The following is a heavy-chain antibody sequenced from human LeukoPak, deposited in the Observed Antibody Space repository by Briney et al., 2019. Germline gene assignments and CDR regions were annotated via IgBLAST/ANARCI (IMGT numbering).Heavy chain of an antibody. CDR1: GYTFTSYG. Sequence: ASVKVSCKASGYTFTSYGISWVRQAPGQGLEWMGWISAYNGNTNYARKLQGRVTMTTDTSASTAYMELRSLRSDDTAVYYCAREPLRGGDYVWGQGTLVTVSS. J-gene: IGHJ4*02. D-gene: IGHD2-21*02. CDR3: AREPLRGGDYV. CDR2: ISAYNGNT. V-gene: IGHV1-18*01.